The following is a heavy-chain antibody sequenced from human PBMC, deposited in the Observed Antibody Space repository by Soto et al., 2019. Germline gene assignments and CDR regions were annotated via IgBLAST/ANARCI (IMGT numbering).Heavy chain of an antibody. Sequence: QVQLVESGGGVVQPGRSLRLSCAASGFTFSSYAMHWVRQAPGKGLEWVAVISYDGSNKYYADSVKGRFTISRDNSKNTLYLQMNSLRAEDTAVYYCAREVTIFGVVITHYYYYGMDVWGQGTTVTVSS. CDR1: GFTFSSYA. J-gene: IGHJ6*02. CDR2: ISYDGSNK. V-gene: IGHV3-30-3*01. CDR3: AREVTIFGVVITHYYYYGMDV. D-gene: IGHD3-3*01.